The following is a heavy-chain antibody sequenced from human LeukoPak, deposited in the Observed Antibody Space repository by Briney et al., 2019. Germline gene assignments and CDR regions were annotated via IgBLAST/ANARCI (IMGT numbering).Heavy chain of an antibody. CDR1: GGSISSSSYY. CDR3: ASGPQQWLVLGPVDY. V-gene: IGHV4-39*01. Sequence: SETLSLTCTVSGGSISSSSYYGGWIRQPPGKGLEWIGSIYYSGSTYYNPSLKSRVTISVDTSKNQFSLKLSSVTAADTAVYYCASGPQQWLVLGPVDYWGQGTLVTVSS. CDR2: IYYSGST. J-gene: IGHJ4*02. D-gene: IGHD6-19*01.